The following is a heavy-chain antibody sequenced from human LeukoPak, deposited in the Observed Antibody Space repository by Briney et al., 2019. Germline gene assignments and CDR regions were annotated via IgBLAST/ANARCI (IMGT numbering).Heavy chain of an antibody. D-gene: IGHD2-2*01. CDR1: GYTFTSYY. J-gene: IGHJ5*02. CDR2: INPSGGTT. CDR3: ARELLGYCSSTSCPRGRFDP. V-gene: IGHV1-46*01. Sequence: GASVKVSCKASGYTFTSYYVHWVRQAPGQGLEWMGIINPSGGTTNYAQKFQGRVTMTRDTSTSTVYMELSSLRSEDTAVYYCARELLGYCSSTSCPRGRFDPWGQGTLVTVSS.